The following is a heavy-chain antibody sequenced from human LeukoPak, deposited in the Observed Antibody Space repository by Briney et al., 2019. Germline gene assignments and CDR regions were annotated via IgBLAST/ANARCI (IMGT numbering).Heavy chain of an antibody. Sequence: SETLSLTCTVSGGSISSYYWSWIREPPGKGLEWIGYIYYTGSTNYNPSLKSRVTISVDTSKTQFSLKLSSVTAADTAVYYCARVHDSSGYYYFSYWGQGTLVTVSS. CDR1: GGSISSYY. D-gene: IGHD3-22*01. CDR3: ARVHDSSGYYYFSY. J-gene: IGHJ4*02. CDR2: IYYTGST. V-gene: IGHV4-59*01.